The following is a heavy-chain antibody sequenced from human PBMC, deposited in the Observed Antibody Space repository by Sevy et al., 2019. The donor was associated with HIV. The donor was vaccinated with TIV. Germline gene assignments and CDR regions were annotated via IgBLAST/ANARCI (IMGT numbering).Heavy chain of an antibody. CDR1: GFTFSSYA. V-gene: IGHV3-23*01. Sequence: GGSLRLSCAASGFTFSSYAMSWVRQAPGKGLEWVSTIRGSGGSTYYADSVKGRFTISRDNSKNTLYFQMNCLRAEDTAVYYCHGDYDSSQLASYYYYGMDVWGQGTTVTVSS. J-gene: IGHJ6*02. D-gene: IGHD3-22*01. CDR2: IRGSGGST. CDR3: HGDYDSSQLASYYYYGMDV.